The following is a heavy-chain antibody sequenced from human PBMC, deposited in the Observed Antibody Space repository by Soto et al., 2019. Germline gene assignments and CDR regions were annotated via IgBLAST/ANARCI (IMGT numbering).Heavy chain of an antibody. Sequence: EVQLVESGGGLVQPGRSLRLSCAASGFTFDDYAMHWVRQAPGKGLEWVSGISWNGGSIGYADSVKGRFTISRDNAKTSLYLQMSSLSGEDTALYYCGKGLYDTLTGPLDYWGQGTLVTVSS. D-gene: IGHD3-9*01. CDR1: GFTFDDYA. CDR3: GKGLYDTLTGPLDY. CDR2: ISWNGGSI. J-gene: IGHJ4*02. V-gene: IGHV3-9*01.